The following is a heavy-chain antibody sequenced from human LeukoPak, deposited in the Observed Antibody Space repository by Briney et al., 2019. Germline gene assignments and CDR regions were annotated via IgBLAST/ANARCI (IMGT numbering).Heavy chain of an antibody. J-gene: IGHJ4*02. CDR1: GFTFSSSA. D-gene: IGHD2-21*01. CDR2: ISGSGGNT. V-gene: IGHV3-23*01. Sequence: GGSLRLSCAASGFTFSSSAMTWVRQAPGKGLERVSLISGSGGNTYYAGSVKGRFTISRDNSKNTLYLQMNSLRAEDTAVYHCAKDIQCTYWGQGTLVTVSS. CDR3: AKDIQCTY.